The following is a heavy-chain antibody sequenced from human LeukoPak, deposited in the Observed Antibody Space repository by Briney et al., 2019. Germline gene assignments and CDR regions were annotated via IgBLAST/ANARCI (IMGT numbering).Heavy chain of an antibody. CDR2: ISAYNGNT. J-gene: IGHJ4*02. Sequence: ASVKVSCKASGYTFTNYGISWVRQAPGQGLEWMGWISAYNGNTNYAQKLQGRVTMTTDTSTSTAYMELRSLRSDDTAVYYCARDQGAPIAVAATFDYWGQGTLVTVSS. D-gene: IGHD6-19*01. CDR1: GYTFTNYG. V-gene: IGHV1-18*04. CDR3: ARDQGAPIAVAATFDY.